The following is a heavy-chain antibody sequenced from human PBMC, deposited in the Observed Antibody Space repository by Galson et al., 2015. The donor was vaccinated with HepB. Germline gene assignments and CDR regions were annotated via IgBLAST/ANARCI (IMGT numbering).Heavy chain of an antibody. CDR1: GGSISTSSVF. J-gene: IGHJ6*03. CDR2: FLSGGNS. Sequence: ETLSLTCNVSGGSISTSSVFWGWIRQPPGQDLAWIGTFLSGGNSYFNPSLQSRVTTSEDPSKNQFSLRLESVTAADSAVYYCARLPGRSVGTRLLYYYYVDVWGSGTTVTVS. CDR3: ARLPGRSVGTRLLYYYYVDV. D-gene: IGHD1-14*01. V-gene: IGHV4-39*01.